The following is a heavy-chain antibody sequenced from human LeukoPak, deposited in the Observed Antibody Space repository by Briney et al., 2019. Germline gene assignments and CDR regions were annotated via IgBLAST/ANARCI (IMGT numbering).Heavy chain of an antibody. D-gene: IGHD3-16*01. CDR2: ISPSGGIT. CDR3: AKDDDWGRYKH. V-gene: IGHV3-23*01. J-gene: IGHJ1*01. Sequence: GGTLRLSCAASGFTFSSHGMNWVRQAPGKGLEWVSGISPSGGITYYTDSVKGRFTISRDNSKYTQSLQMNSLRAEDTAVYYCAKDDDWGRYKHWGQGTLVTVSS. CDR1: GFTFSSHG.